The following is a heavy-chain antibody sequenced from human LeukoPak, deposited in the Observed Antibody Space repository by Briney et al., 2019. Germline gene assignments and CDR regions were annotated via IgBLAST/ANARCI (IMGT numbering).Heavy chain of an antibody. D-gene: IGHD2-2*03. CDR1: GGSISSYY. J-gene: IGHJ3*02. V-gene: IGHV4-59*01. CDR2: IYYSGST. Sequence: SETLSLTCTVSGGSISSYYWSWIRQPPGKGLEWIGYIYYSGSTNYNPSLKSRVTISVDTSKNQFSLKLSSVTAADTAVYYCARNTIGYCSSTSCFPDAFDIWGQGTMVTVSS. CDR3: ARNTIGYCSSTSCFPDAFDI.